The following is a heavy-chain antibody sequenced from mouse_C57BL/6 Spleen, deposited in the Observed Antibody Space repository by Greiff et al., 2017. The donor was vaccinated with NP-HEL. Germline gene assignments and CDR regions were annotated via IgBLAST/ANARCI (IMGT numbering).Heavy chain of an antibody. CDR1: GYTFTDYY. D-gene: IGHD3-3*01. Sequence: DVQLQESGPVLVKPGASVKMSCKASGYTFTDYYMNWVKQSHGKSLEWIGVINPYNGGTSYNQKFKGKATLTVDKSSSTAYMELNSLTSEDSAVYYCALGGNYAMDYWGQGTSVTVSS. J-gene: IGHJ4*01. CDR3: ALGGNYAMDY. CDR2: INPYNGGT. V-gene: IGHV1-19*01.